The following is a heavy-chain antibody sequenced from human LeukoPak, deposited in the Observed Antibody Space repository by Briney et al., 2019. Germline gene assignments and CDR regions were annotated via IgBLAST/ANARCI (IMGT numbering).Heavy chain of an antibody. V-gene: IGHV3-23*01. J-gene: IGHJ4*02. D-gene: IGHD3-10*01. CDR3: AKDSTYYYGSGSFPHDY. Sequence: GGSLRLSCAASGFTFSSYAMSWVRQAPGKGLEWVSAISGSGGSTYYADSVKGRFTISRDNSKNTLYLQMNSLRGEDTAVYHCAKDSTYYYGSGSFPHDYWGQGTLVTVSS. CDR2: ISGSGGST. CDR1: GFTFSSYA.